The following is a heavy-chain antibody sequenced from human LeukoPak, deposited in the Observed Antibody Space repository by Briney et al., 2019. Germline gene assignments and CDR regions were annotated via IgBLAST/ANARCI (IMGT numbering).Heavy chain of an antibody. CDR3: AKEGYCSSTSCYGLDY. Sequence: PGGSLRLSCAASGFTFDAYAMHWVRQAPGKGLEWVSLISWDGGSTYYADSVKGRFTISRDNSKNSLYLQMNSLRAEDTALYYCAKEGYCSSTSCYGLDYWGQGTLVTVSS. CDR1: GFTFDAYA. J-gene: IGHJ4*02. V-gene: IGHV3-43D*03. D-gene: IGHD2-2*01. CDR2: ISWDGGST.